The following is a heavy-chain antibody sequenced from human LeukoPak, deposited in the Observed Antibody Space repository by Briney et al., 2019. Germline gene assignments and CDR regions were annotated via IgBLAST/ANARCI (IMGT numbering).Heavy chain of an antibody. CDR3: ARARGYGDYVGWFDP. D-gene: IGHD4-17*01. V-gene: IGHV4-34*01. CDR2: INHSGST. CDR1: GGSFSGYY. J-gene: IGHJ5*02. Sequence: SETLSLTCAVYGGSFSGYYWSWIRQPPGKGLEWIGEINHSGSTNYNPSLKSRVTILVDTSKNQFSLKLSSVTAADTAVYYCARARGYGDYVGWFDPWGQGTLVTVSS.